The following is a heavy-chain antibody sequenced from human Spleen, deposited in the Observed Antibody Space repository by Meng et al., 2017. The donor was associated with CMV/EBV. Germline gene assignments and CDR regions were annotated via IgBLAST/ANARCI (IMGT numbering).Heavy chain of an antibody. CDR2: INHSGDT. Sequence: GSLRLSCAVFGESFNGYYYNWIRQPPGKDLEWIGEINHSGDTNYNPSLKSRVTMSVDTSKNQISLNMNSVTAADTAVYYCARGSGDCTSTSCYIDHWGHGNLVTVSS. D-gene: IGHD2-2*01. CDR1: GESFNGYY. CDR3: ARGSGDCTSTSCYIDH. J-gene: IGHJ4*01. V-gene: IGHV4-34*01.